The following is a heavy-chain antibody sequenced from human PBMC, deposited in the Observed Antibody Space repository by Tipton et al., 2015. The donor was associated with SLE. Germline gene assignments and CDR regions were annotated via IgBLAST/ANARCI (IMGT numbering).Heavy chain of an antibody. J-gene: IGHJ3*02. CDR1: GFTVSSNE. CDR2: ISGGST. Sequence: SLRLSCAASGFTVSSNEMSWVRQAPGKGLEWVSSISGGSTYYADSRKGRFTISRDNSKNTLHLQMNSLRAEDTAVYYCARARYSGSYYRNDAFDIWGQGTMVTVSS. D-gene: IGHD1-26*01. CDR3: ARARYSGSYYRNDAFDI. V-gene: IGHV3-38-3*01.